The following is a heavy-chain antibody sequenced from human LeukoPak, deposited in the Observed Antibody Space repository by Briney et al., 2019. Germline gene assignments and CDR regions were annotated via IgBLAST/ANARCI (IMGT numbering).Heavy chain of an antibody. J-gene: IGHJ4*02. D-gene: IGHD3-22*01. CDR2: ISSSSSTI. V-gene: IGHV3-48*01. Sequence: TGGSLRLSCAASGFTFSSYSMNWVRQAPGKGLEWISYISSSSSTIYYADSVRGRFTISRDNAKNSLYLQMSSLRAEDTAVYYCARSCYDSPSYWGQGTLVTVPS. CDR1: GFTFSSYS. CDR3: ARSCYDSPSY.